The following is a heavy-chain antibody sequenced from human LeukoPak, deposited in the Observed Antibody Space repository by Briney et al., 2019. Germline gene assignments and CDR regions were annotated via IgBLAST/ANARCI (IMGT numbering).Heavy chain of an antibody. CDR3: ARGLYVRLLWFGETNNPRYYFDY. D-gene: IGHD3-10*01. V-gene: IGHV1-8*03. CDR1: GYTFTSYD. J-gene: IGHJ4*02. Sequence: GASVKVSCKASGYTFTSYDINWVRQATGQGLEWMGWMNPNSGITGYAQKFQGRVTISRNTSISTAYMELSSLRSEDTAVYYCARGLYVRLLWFGETNNPRYYFDYWGQGTLVTVSS. CDR2: MNPNSGIT.